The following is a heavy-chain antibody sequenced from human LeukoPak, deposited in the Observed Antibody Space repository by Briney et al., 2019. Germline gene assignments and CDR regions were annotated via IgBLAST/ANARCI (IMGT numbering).Heavy chain of an antibody. J-gene: IGHJ5*02. D-gene: IGHD2-2*01. CDR2: IKQEGREK. V-gene: IGHV3-7*01. CDR3: ARDLYCSSTSCYDGIFWFDP. Sequence: GGSLRLSCAASGFTFSSYWMSWVRQAPGKGLEWVANIKQEGREKYYVDSVKGRFTISRDNAKNSLYLQMNSLRAEDTAVYYCARDLYCSSTSCYDGIFWFDPWGQGTLVTVSS. CDR1: GFTFSSYW.